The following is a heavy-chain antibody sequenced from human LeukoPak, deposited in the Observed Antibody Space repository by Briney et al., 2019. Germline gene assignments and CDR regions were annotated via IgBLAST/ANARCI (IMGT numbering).Heavy chain of an antibody. D-gene: IGHD2-15*01. CDR3: ARVLRYCSGGNCYSGGLGYMDV. CDR1: GFSFSSYA. J-gene: IGHJ6*03. V-gene: IGHV3-23*01. CDR2: MSSSDDGR. Sequence: GGSLRLSCATSGFSFSSYAMSWVRQAPGKGLEWVSAMSSSDDGRYYAASVRGRFTISRDTSRSTLYLQMNSLRAEDAAVYYCARVLRYCSGGNCYSGGLGYMDVWGKGTTVTISS.